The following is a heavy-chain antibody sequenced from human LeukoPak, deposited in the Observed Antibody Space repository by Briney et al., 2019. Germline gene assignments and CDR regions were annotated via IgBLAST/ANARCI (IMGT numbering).Heavy chain of an antibody. J-gene: IGHJ5*02. D-gene: IGHD2-2*01. V-gene: IGHV4-39*01. CDR3: ARKLCSSTSCYAVINWFDP. Sequence: PSETLSLTCTVSGGSISSSSYSWGWIRQPPGKGLEWIGSIYYSGSTYYNPSLKSRVTISVGTSKNQFSLKLSSVTAADTAVYYCARKLCSSTSCYAVINWFDPWGQGTLVTVSS. CDR2: IYYSGST. CDR1: GGSISSSSYS.